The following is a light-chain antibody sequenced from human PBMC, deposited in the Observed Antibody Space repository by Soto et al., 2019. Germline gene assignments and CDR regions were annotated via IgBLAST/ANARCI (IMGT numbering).Light chain of an antibody. Sequence: QSVLTQPASVSGSPGQSITISCTGTSSDVGSYNLVSWYQQHPGKAPNLLIYEVSKRPSGVSNRFSGSTSGNTASLTISGLQAEDEADYYCCSYAGSSTHYVFGTGTKVTVL. CDR3: CSYAGSSTHYV. V-gene: IGLV2-23*02. CDR2: EVS. CDR1: SSDVGSYNL. J-gene: IGLJ1*01.